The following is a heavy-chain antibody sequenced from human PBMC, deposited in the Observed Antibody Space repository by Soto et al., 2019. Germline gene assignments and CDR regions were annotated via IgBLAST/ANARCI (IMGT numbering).Heavy chain of an antibody. D-gene: IGHD6-19*01. CDR1: GFSFSNYA. J-gene: IGHJ3*01. Sequence: CAASGFSFSNYAMNWVRQAPGKGLEWVSVISGSGGSASYADSVQGRFTISRDNSNNTLYLQMNSLRAEDTAIYSCVREASGWYSRGPFDFWGRGTMVTVSS. CDR2: ISGSGGSA. CDR3: VREASGWYSRGPFDF. V-gene: IGHV3-23*01.